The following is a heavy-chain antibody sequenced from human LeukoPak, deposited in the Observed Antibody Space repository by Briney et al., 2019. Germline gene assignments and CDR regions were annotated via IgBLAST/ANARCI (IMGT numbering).Heavy chain of an antibody. Sequence: SVKVSCKASGSTFSNYAISWVRQAPGQGLEWMGGIIPIFGSTNYAQRFQGRVTITADASTRTAYMELSSLRSDDTAVYYCARGYVGDVLVGPSAMRPFDSWGQGSLVTVSA. CDR2: IIPIFGST. CDR1: GSTFSNYA. CDR3: ARGYVGDVLVGPSAMRPFDS. V-gene: IGHV1-69*13. J-gene: IGHJ4*02. D-gene: IGHD2-2*01.